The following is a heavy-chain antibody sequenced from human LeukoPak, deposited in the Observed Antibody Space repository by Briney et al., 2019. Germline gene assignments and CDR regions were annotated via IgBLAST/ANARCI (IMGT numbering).Heavy chain of an antibody. CDR1: GGTFSSYA. J-gene: IGHJ5*02. D-gene: IGHD3-10*01. CDR2: IIPNFGTA. Sequence: GASVKVSCKASGGTFSSYAISWVRQAPGQGLEWMGGIIPNFGTANYAQKFQGRVTITADESTSTAYMELSSLRSEDTAVYYCASDFIKGALGWFDPWGQGTLVTVSS. V-gene: IGHV1-69*13. CDR3: ASDFIKGALGWFDP.